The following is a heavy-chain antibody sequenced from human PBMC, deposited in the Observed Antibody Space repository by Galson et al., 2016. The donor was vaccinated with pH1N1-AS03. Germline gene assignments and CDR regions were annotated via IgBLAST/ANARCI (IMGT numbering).Heavy chain of an antibody. D-gene: IGHD3-3*01. V-gene: IGHV4-38-2*01. Sequence: ETLSLTCDVSGYSISSGYYWGWIRQAPGKALEYIGNIYHTGRTYYNLSLKGRVTISRDTSKNQLSLKVRSVTAADTAVYYCARFEWSDSYCDYWGQGMLVTVSS. J-gene: IGHJ4*02. CDR3: ARFEWSDSYCDY. CDR1: GYSISSGYY. CDR2: IYHTGRT.